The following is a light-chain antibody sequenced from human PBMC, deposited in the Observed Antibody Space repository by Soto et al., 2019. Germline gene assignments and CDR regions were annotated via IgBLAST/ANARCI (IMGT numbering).Light chain of an antibody. J-gene: IGLJ3*02. Sequence: QSVLTDPTSACGTTRRRVTISCSGSSSNIGSTTVNWYPQLPGTAPKILIYSNHQRPSGGPDRSAGSKSGTSASLAIRGLEFEDEAHSYHEAWDDSLNGRVFGGGTKVAV. V-gene: IGLV1-44*01. CDR1: SSNIGSTT. CDR3: EAWDDSLNGRV. CDR2: SNH.